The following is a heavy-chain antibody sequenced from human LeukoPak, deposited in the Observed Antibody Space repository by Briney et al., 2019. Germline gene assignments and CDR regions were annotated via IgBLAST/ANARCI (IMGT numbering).Heavy chain of an antibody. J-gene: IGHJ4*02. Sequence: PGGSLRLSCAASGFTFSSYGMHWVRQAPGKGLDWVAVISYDGSNKYYADSVKGRFTISRDTSKNTLNLQMNSLRAEDTAVYYCARGYGFDYWGQGTLVTVSS. CDR2: ISYDGSNK. V-gene: IGHV3-30*03. CDR1: GFTFSSYG. CDR3: ARGYGFDY. D-gene: IGHD3-10*01.